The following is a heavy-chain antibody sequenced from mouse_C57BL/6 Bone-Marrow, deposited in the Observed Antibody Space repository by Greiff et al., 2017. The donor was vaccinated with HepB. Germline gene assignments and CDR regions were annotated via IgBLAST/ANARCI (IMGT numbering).Heavy chain of an antibody. J-gene: IGHJ4*01. D-gene: IGHD1-1*01. CDR3: ARRGGVYYGSSYDAMDY. CDR1: GFTFSSYG. CDR2: ISSGGSYT. V-gene: IGHV5-6*02. Sequence: EVKLVESGGDLVKPGGSLKLSCAASGFTFSSYGMSWVRQTPDKRLEWVATISSGGSYTYYPDSVKGRFTISRDNAKNTLYLQMSSLKSEDTAMDYCARRGGVYYGSSYDAMDYWGQGTSVTVSS.